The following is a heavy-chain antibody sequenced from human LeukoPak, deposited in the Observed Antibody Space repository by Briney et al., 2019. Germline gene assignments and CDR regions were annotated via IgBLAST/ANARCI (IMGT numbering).Heavy chain of an antibody. D-gene: IGHD1-1*01. V-gene: IGHV3-23*01. J-gene: IGHJ4*02. CDR2: ISGRGSST. CDR3: AKGRLEPLYFDY. Sequence: GGSLRLSCAASGFTFNTYAVSWVRQAPGKGLEWVSSISGRGSSTYCAASVKGRFNISRDNSKNTLSLQMNSLRPEDTAVYYCAKGRLEPLYFDYYGQGTLVTVSS. CDR1: GFTFNTYA.